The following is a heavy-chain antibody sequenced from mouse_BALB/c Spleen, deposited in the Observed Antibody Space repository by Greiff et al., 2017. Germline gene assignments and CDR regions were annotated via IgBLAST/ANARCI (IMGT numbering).Heavy chain of an antibody. CDR2: IWAGGST. J-gene: IGHJ4*01. V-gene: IGHV2-9*02. CDR1: GFSLTSYG. CDR3: ARAHHPKALYAMDY. D-gene: IGHD6-1*01. Sequence: VQLQQSGPGLVAPSQSLSITCTVSGFSLTSYGVHWVRQPPGKGLEWLGVIWAGGSTNYNSALMSRLSISKDNSKSQVFLKMNSLQTDDTAMYYCARAHHPKALYAMDYWGQGTSVTVSS.